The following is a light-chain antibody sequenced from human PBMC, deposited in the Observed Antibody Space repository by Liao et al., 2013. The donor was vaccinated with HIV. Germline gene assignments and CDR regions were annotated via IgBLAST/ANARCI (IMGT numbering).Light chain of an antibody. CDR1: KLGDKY. Sequence: SYDLTQPPSVSVSPGQTASITCSGDKLGDKYTCWYQQKPGQSPLLVIYQDSRRPSGIPERFSGSNSGNTVTLTISGTQAVDEADYYCQAWDSNTVVFGGGTKLTVL. V-gene: IGLV3-1*01. CDR3: QAWDSNTVV. J-gene: IGLJ2*01. CDR2: QDS.